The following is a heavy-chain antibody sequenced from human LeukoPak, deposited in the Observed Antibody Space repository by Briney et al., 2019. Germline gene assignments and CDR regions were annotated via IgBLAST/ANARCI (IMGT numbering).Heavy chain of an antibody. Sequence: SETLSLTCTVSGGSISSSSYYWGWIRQPPGKGLEWIGSIYYSGSTYYNPSLKSRVTISVDTSKNQFSLKLSSVTAADTAVYYCARIEIDYGDYEPDAFDIWGQGTMVTVSS. CDR2: IYYSGST. CDR1: GGSISSSSYY. V-gene: IGHV4-39*07. CDR3: ARIEIDYGDYEPDAFDI. J-gene: IGHJ3*02. D-gene: IGHD4-17*01.